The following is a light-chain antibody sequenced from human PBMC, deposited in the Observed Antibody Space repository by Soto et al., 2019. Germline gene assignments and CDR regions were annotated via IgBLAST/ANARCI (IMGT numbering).Light chain of an antibody. CDR3: QQYNSYSGT. V-gene: IGKV1-5*01. J-gene: IGKJ1*01. Sequence: DIQITQSPSTLSASVGYRVTITCRASQSISSWLAWYQQKPGKAPKLLIYDASSLESGVPSRLSGSGTGTELTLTISSLQPDDCATYYCQQYNSYSGTFGPGTKV. CDR1: QSISSW. CDR2: DAS.